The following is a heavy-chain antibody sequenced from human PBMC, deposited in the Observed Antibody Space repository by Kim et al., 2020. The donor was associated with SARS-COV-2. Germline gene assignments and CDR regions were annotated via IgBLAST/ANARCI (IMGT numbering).Heavy chain of an antibody. D-gene: IGHD2-21*02. CDR3: ARRTFIVVVTAIPVWFDP. J-gene: IGHJ5*02. V-gene: IGHV4-34*01. CDR1: GGSFSGYY. Sequence: SETLSLTCAVYGGSFSGYYWSWIRQPPGKGLEWIGEINHSGSTNYNPSLKSRVTISVDTSKNQFSLKLSSVTAADTAVYYCARRTFIVVVTAIPVWFDPWGQGTLVTVSS. CDR2: INHSGST.